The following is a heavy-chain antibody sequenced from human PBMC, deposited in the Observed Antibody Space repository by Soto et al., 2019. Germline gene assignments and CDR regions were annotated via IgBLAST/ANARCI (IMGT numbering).Heavy chain of an antibody. V-gene: IGHV3-23*01. CDR3: AKGSPDLSGSSYFDY. D-gene: IGHD6-6*01. Sequence: GGSLRLSCAASGFTFSSYAMSWVRQAPGKGLEWVSAISGSGGSTYYADSVKGRFTISRDNSKNTLYLQMNSLRAEDTAVYYYAKGSPDLSGSSYFDYWGQGTLVTVSS. CDR1: GFTFSSYA. J-gene: IGHJ4*02. CDR2: ISGSGGST.